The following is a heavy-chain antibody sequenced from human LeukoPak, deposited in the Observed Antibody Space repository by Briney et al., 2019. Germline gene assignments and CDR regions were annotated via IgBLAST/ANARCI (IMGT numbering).Heavy chain of an antibody. V-gene: IGHV1-2*02. CDR3: ASQRSSTTYYNYYYMDV. CDR1: GYTFTGYY. Sequence: ASVKVSCKASGYTFTGYYIHWVRHAPGQGLELMGWINPDSGGTNSAQKFQGRVTMTRDTSISTVYMELSRLRSDDTAVYYCASQRSSTTYYNYYYMDVWGKGTTVTVSS. J-gene: IGHJ6*03. CDR2: INPDSGGT. D-gene: IGHD3-10*01.